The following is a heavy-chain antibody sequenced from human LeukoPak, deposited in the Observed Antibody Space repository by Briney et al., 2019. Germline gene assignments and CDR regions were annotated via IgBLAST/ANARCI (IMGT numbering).Heavy chain of an antibody. J-gene: IGHJ3*02. D-gene: IGHD1-26*01. CDR2: INPNSGGT. V-gene: IGHV1-2*02. CDR1: GYTFTGNN. CDR3: ARGGIVGANHDAFDI. Sequence: GASVTVSCKASGYTFTGNNMHWVRHAPGQGPEWMGWINPNSGGTNYEQKFPGRVTMTRDTSSSTAYMELSRLRSDDTAVYYCARGGIVGANHDAFDIWGQGTMVTVSS.